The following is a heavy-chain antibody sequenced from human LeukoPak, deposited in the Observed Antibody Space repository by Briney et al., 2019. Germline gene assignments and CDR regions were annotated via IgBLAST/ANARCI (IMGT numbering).Heavy chain of an antibody. Sequence: GGSLRLSCAASGFTFGIYAMNWVRQAPGKGLEWVSYIGPSGSNIYYADSVKGRFTISRDDSKNTLYLQMNSLRAEDTAAYYCAKGYYFDILSGYSSLDSWGQGTLVTVSS. V-gene: IGHV3-48*01. CDR3: AKGYYFDILSGYSSLDS. J-gene: IGHJ4*02. D-gene: IGHD3-9*01. CDR1: GFTFGIYA. CDR2: IGPSGSNI.